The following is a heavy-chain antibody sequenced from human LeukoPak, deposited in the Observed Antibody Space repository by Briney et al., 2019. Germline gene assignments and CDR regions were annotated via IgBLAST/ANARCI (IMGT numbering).Heavy chain of an antibody. CDR2: IYYSGST. J-gene: IGHJ4*02. CDR1: GGSTSSYY. CDR3: ARHKGIHLPHFDY. D-gene: IGHD3-10*01. V-gene: IGHV4-59*08. Sequence: SETLSLTCTVSGGSTSSYYWSWIRQPPGKGLEWIGYIYYSGSTNYNPSLKSRVTISVDTSKNQFSLKLSSVTAADTAVYYCARHKGIHLPHFDYWGQGTLVTVSS.